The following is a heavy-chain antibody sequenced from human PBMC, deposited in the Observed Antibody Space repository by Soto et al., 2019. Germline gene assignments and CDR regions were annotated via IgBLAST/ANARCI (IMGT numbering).Heavy chain of an antibody. J-gene: IGHJ5*02. CDR3: ARGGEEAAGYVGEFDP. CDR1: GGSISSGGYY. V-gene: IGHV4-31*03. CDR2: IYYSGST. D-gene: IGHD6-13*01. Sequence: SETLSLTCTVSGGSISSGGYYWSWIRQHPGKGLGWIGYIYYSGSTYYNPSLKSRVTISVDTSKNQFSLKLSSVTAADTAVYYCARGGEEAAGYVGEFDPWGQGTLVTVSS.